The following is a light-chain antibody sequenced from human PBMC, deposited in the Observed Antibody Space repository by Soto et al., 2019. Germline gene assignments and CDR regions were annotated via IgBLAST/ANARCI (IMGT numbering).Light chain of an antibody. CDR1: QSVSSSY. CDR2: GAS. Sequence: EIVLTQSPGTLSLSPGERASLSCRASQSVSSSYLAWYQQKPGQAPRPLIYGASSRATGIPDRFSGSGSGTDFTLTISRLEPEDFAVYYCQQYHNSPLTFGQGTKVDIK. CDR3: QQYHNSPLT. J-gene: IGKJ1*01. V-gene: IGKV3-20*01.